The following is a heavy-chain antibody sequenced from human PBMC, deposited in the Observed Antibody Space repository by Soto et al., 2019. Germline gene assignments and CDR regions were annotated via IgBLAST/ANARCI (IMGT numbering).Heavy chain of an antibody. CDR3: ARGGDYDYVWVSYRYTPYFDY. CDR2: IYYSGST. V-gene: IGHV4-31*03. Sequence: QVQLQESGPGLVKPSQTLSLTCTVSGGSISSGGYYWSWIRQHPGKGLEWIGFIYYSGSTYYNPSLYSRVTISLAPSKIQFSLKLSPLPAPDTAVYYCARGGDYDYVWVSYRYTPYFDYWGQGTLVTVSS. J-gene: IGHJ4*02. D-gene: IGHD3-16*02. CDR1: GGSISSGGYY.